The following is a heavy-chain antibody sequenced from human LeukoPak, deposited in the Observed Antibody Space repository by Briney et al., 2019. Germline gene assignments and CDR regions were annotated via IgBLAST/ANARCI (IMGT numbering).Heavy chain of an antibody. V-gene: IGHV3-21*01. Sequence: GGSLRLSCAASGFTFSGYSMNWVRQAPGKGLEWVSSISSRSSYIYYADSVKGRFTISRDNAKNSLYLQMNSLRAEDTAVYYCARSHPKLGELTEDDYWGQGTLVPVSS. D-gene: IGHD3-16*01. CDR1: GFTFSGYS. CDR3: ARSHPKLGELTEDDY. J-gene: IGHJ4*02. CDR2: ISSRSSYI.